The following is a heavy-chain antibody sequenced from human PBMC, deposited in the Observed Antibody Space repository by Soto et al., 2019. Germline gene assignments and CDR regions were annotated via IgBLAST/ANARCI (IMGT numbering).Heavy chain of an antibody. Sequence: EVQLLESGGGLVQPGGSLRLSCAASGFTLSNYAMSWVRQAPGKGLEWVSTISGSGGRIYYADSVKGRFTISRDNSKNTPYLQMSTLRAEDTAVYYCRKTDGVERQLVDSWGQGTLVTVSS. D-gene: IGHD6-6*01. CDR2: ISGSGGRI. V-gene: IGHV3-23*01. J-gene: IGHJ4*02. CDR1: GFTLSNYA. CDR3: RKTDGVERQLVDS.